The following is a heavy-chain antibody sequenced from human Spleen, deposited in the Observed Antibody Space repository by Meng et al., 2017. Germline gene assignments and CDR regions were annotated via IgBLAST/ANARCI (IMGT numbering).Heavy chain of an antibody. CDR3: ARGPKIYGGNSGALGY. CDR1: GGSFSDYY. D-gene: IGHD4-23*01. CDR2: INHSGST. J-gene: IGHJ4*02. V-gene: IGHV4-34*01. Sequence: QVQLQQWGAGLLKPSETLPLTCVVSGGSFSDYYWSWIRQPPGKGLEWIGEINHSGSTNYNPSLESRATISVDTSQNNLSLKLSSVTAADSAVYYCARGPKIYGGNSGALGYWGQGTLVTVSS.